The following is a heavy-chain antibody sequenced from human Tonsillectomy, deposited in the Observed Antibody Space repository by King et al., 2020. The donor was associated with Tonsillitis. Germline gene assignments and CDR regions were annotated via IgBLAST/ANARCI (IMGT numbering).Heavy chain of an antibody. V-gene: IGHV3-30*18. CDR3: AKDRRIQLWSTAPYYFDY. J-gene: IGHJ4*02. CDR1: GFTFSSYG. CDR2: ISYDGSNK. Sequence: VRLVESGGGVVQPGRSLRLSCAASGFTFSSYGMHWVRQAPGKGLEWVAVISYDGSNKYYADSVKGRFTISRDNSKNTLYLQMNSLRAEDTAVYYCAKDRRIQLWSTAPYYFDYWGQGTLVTVSS. D-gene: IGHD5-18*01.